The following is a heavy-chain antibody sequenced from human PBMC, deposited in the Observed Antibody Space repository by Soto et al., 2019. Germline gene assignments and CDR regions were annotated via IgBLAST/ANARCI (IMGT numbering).Heavy chain of an antibody. V-gene: IGHV3-33*01. Sequence: QVQLVESGGGVVQPGRSLRLSCAASGFTFSTYGMHWVCQAPGKGLEWVAVIWFDGSNKYYADSVKGRFTVSRDSSKNTLYLQMSSLRAEDTAVYYCARERVGNSYGSELDYWGQGTLVTVSS. CDR2: IWFDGSNK. J-gene: IGHJ4*02. CDR1: GFTFSTYG. CDR3: ARERVGNSYGSELDY. D-gene: IGHD5-18*01.